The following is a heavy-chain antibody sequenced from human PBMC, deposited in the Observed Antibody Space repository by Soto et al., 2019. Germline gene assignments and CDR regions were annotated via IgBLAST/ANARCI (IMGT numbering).Heavy chain of an antibody. Sequence: EMQLVESGGGLVQPGGSLRVSCAASGFTFSHYWMTWVRQAPGKGLEWVANIKEDGTEEHYVDSVKGRFTISRDNAMNSLNLQMNSLTAEDTAVYFCARGGSESDYWGQGTLVTVSS. CDR2: IKEDGTEE. V-gene: IGHV3-7*04. J-gene: IGHJ4*02. CDR1: GFTFSHYW. D-gene: IGHD3-10*01. CDR3: ARGGSESDY.